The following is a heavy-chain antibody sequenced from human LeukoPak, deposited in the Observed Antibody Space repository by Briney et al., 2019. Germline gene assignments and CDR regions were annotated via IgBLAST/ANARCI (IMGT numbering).Heavy chain of an antibody. V-gene: IGHV3-15*07. D-gene: IGHD5-12*01. CDR1: GFTFSATW. J-gene: IGHJ3*02. CDR3: TTGGDVIVAGTRAFDI. CDR2: IKSEIDGGAK. Sequence: GGSLRLSWAASGFTFSATWMNWVRQAPGKGLEWVGRIKSEIDGGAKDYAAPVQGRFTISRDNSQATLYLQMNSLKTEDTAVYYCTTGGDVIVAGTRAFDIWGQGTMVTVSS.